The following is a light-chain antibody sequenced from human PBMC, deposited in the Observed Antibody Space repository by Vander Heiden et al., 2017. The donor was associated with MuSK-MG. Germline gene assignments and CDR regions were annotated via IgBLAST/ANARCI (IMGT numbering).Light chain of an antibody. Sequence: DILMTHSPDSLAVSLGERATINCKSSQSVLYSSNNKNYLAWYQQKPGQPPKLLIYWASTRESGVPDRFSGSGYGTDFTLTISSLQAEDVAVYYCQQYDSTPPWTFGQGTKVXIK. CDR1: QSVLYSSNNKNY. J-gene: IGKJ1*01. V-gene: IGKV4-1*01. CDR3: QQYDSTPPWT. CDR2: WAS.